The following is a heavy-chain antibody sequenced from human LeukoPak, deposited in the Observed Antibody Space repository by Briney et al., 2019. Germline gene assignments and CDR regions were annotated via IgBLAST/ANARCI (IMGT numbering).Heavy chain of an antibody. V-gene: IGHV3-74*01. CDR1: GFTFSSYW. CDR2: INSDGSST. J-gene: IGHJ4*02. CDR3: AKDDSSGYYYVSPDY. Sequence: PGGSLRLPCAASGFTFSSYWMHWVRQAPGKGLVWVSRINSDGSSTSYADSVKGRFTISRDNAKNTLYLQMNSLRAEDTAVYYCAKDDSSGYYYVSPDYWGRGTLVTVSS. D-gene: IGHD3-22*01.